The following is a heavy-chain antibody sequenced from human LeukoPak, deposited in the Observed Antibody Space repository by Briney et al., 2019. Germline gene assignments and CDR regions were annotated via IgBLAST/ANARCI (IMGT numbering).Heavy chain of an antibody. J-gene: IGHJ4*02. CDR2: ISVYNGNT. D-gene: IGHD3-3*01. V-gene: IGHV1-18*01. CDR1: GYTFTSYG. Sequence: GASVKVSCKASGYTFTSYGISWVRQAPGQGLEWMGWISVYNGNTNYAQKLQGRVTMTTDTSTSTAYMELRSLRSDDTAVYYCAREGPAGRITIFGVVRINDYWGQGTLVTVSS. CDR3: AREGPAGRITIFGVVRINDY.